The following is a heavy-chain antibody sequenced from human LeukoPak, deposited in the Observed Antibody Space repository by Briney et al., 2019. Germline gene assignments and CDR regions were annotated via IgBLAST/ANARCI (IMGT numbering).Heavy chain of an antibody. J-gene: IGHJ4*02. CDR3: STSRPLQSFDC. Sequence: GGSLRLSCAASGFTFSSYAMSWVRQAPGKGLEWVSLISSTGGTTYYADSVKGRFTISRDNSENTLHLQMKSLRAEDTAVYYCSTSRPLQSFDCWGQGTLVTVSS. V-gene: IGHV3-23*01. CDR1: GFTFSSYA. CDR2: ISSTGGTT. D-gene: IGHD4-11*01.